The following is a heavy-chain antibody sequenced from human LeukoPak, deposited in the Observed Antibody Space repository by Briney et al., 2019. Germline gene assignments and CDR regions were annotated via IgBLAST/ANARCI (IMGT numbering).Heavy chain of an antibody. CDR2: IYYSGST. D-gene: IGHD2-21*02. J-gene: IGHJ5*02. CDR1: GFTVSINY. Sequence: PGGSLRLSCAASGFTVSINYMIWVRQPPGKGLEWIGSIYYSGSTYYNPSLKSRVTISVDTSKNQFSLKLSSVTAADTAVYYCARRRLRNWFDPWGQGTLVTVSS. CDR3: ARRRLRNWFDP. V-gene: IGHV4-39*01.